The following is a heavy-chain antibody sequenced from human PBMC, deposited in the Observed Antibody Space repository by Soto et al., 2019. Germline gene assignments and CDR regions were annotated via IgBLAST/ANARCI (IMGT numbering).Heavy chain of an antibody. CDR1: GGTFSSYA. CDR3: AAYSSLGYYYYYGMDV. V-gene: IGHV1-69*13. Sequence: SVKVSCKASGGTFSSYAISWVRQAPGQGLEWMGGIIPIFGTANYAQKFQGRVTITADESTSTAYMELSSLRSEDTAVYYCAAYSSLGYYYYYGMDVWGQGTTVTVSS. CDR2: IIPIFGTA. J-gene: IGHJ6*02. D-gene: IGHD6-6*01.